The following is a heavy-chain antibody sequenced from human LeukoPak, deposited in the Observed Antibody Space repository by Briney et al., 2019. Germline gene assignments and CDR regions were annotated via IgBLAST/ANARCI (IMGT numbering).Heavy chain of an antibody. CDR2: INPISGGT. J-gene: IGHJ4*02. D-gene: IGHD1-26*01. CDR1: GYTFTGYY. V-gene: IGHV1-2*02. Sequence: ASVKVSCKASGYTFTGYYMHWARQAPGQGLEWMGWINPISGGTNYAQEFQGRVTMTRDTSISTAYMELSRLRSDDTAVYYCARASYSGSYPEDYWGQGTLVTVSS. CDR3: ARASYSGSYPEDY.